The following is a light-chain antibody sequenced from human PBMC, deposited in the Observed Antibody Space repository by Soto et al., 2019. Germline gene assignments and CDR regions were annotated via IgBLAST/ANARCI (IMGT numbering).Light chain of an antibody. CDR2: GAS. Sequence: IVLTQSPGTLSLSPGERATLSCRASQSVSSNLAWYQQKPGQVPRLLIYGASSRAAGIPDRFSGSGSGTDFTFTISRLEPEDFAVYYCQQYATSPLMFGQGTKVDIK. CDR3: QQYATSPLM. CDR1: QSVSSN. J-gene: IGKJ1*01. V-gene: IGKV3-20*01.